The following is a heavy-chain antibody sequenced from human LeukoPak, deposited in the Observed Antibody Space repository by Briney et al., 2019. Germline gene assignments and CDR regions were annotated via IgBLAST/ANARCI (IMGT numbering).Heavy chain of an antibody. D-gene: IGHD3-9*01. CDR2: IYYSGSS. V-gene: IGHV4-39*01. CDR1: GGSITSSNYY. Sequence: PSETLSLTCTVSGGSITSSNYYWGWIRLPPGKGLEWIGTIYYSGSSYYNPSLQSRVAISVDTSKNQFSLKLSSVTAADTAIYYCARQEVRYFDWSYHYYGVDVWGQGTTVTVSS. J-gene: IGHJ6*02. CDR3: ARQEVRYFDWSYHYYGVDV.